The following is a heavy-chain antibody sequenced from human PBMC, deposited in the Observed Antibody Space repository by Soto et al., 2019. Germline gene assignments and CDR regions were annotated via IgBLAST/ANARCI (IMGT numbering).Heavy chain of an antibody. CDR3: ARGQYYDYVWGSYRWSPDAFDI. J-gene: IGHJ3*02. CDR1: GGSVSSNSAA. V-gene: IGHV6-1*01. Sequence: PSQTLSLTCAISGGSVSSNSAAWNWIRQSPSRGLEWLGRTYYRSKWYNDYAVSVKSRITINPDTSKNQFSLQLNSVTPEDTAVYYCARGQYYDYVWGSYRWSPDAFDIWGQGTMVTVSS. CDR2: TYYRSKWYN. D-gene: IGHD3-16*02.